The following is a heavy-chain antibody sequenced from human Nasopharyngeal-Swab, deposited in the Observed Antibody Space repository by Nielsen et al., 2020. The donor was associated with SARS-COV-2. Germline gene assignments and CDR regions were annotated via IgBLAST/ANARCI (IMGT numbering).Heavy chain of an antibody. D-gene: IGHD6-13*01. V-gene: IGHV4-34*01. Sequence: SETLSLTCAVYGGSFSGYYWSWIRQPPGKGLEWIGEINHSGSTNYNLSLKSRVTISVDTSKNQFSLKLSSVTAADTAVYYCASRIAAAGTYWFDPWGQGTLVTVSS. CDR1: GGSFSGYY. CDR2: INHSGST. J-gene: IGHJ5*02. CDR3: ASRIAAAGTYWFDP.